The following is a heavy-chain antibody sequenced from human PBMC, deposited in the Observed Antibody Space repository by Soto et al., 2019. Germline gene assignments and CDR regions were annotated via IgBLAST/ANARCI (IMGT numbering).Heavy chain of an antibody. CDR2: IRQDGSEG. CDR3: ARDPWSYFDTSGYYSVNY. Sequence: GESLRLSCAASGFTFSKYWMSWVRQAPGKGLEWVANIRQDGSEGYYVDSVKGRFTISRDNAQNSLYLQMNSLRSEDSVFYYCARDPWSYFDTSGYYSVNYWGQGT. V-gene: IGHV3-7*01. CDR1: GFTFSKYW. J-gene: IGHJ4*02. D-gene: IGHD3-22*01.